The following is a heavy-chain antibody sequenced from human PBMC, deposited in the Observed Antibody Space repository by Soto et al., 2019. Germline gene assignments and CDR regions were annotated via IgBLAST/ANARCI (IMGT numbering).Heavy chain of an antibody. CDR3: ARDFGGVHYYYYGTAV. J-gene: IGHJ6*01. V-gene: IGHV3-48*02. D-gene: IGHD3-16*01. Sequence: KGLEWVSYISSSSSTIYYADSVKGRFTISRDNAKNSLYLQMNSLRDEDTAVYYCARDFGGVHYYYYGTAVWRHGTTVLV. CDR2: ISSSSSTI.